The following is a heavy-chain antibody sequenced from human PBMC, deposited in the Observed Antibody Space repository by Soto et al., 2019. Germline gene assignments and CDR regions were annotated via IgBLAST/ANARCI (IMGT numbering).Heavy chain of an antibody. D-gene: IGHD4-17*01. CDR3: ARARDPTTVTPDAFDI. CDR1: GFTFSSYS. CDR2: ISSSSSYI. V-gene: IGHV3-21*01. J-gene: IGHJ3*02. Sequence: EVQLVGSGGGLVKPGGSLRLSCAASGFTFSSYSMNWVRQAPGKGLEWVSSISSSSSYIYYADSVKGRFTISRDNAKNSLYLQMNSLRAEDTAVYYCARARDPTTVTPDAFDIWGQGTMVTVSS.